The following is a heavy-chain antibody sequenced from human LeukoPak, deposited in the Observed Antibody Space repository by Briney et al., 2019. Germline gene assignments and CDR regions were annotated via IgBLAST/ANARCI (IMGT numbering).Heavy chain of an antibody. Sequence: PGESLKISCKGCGYSFTSYWIGWVRQMPGKGLEWMGIIYPGDSDTRYSPSFQGQVTISADKSISTAYLQWSSLKASDTAMYYCARPIRYCSSTSCYPHAFDIWGQGTMVTVSS. CDR1: GYSFTSYW. J-gene: IGHJ3*02. D-gene: IGHD2-2*01. CDR3: ARPIRYCSSTSCYPHAFDI. V-gene: IGHV5-51*01. CDR2: IYPGDSDT.